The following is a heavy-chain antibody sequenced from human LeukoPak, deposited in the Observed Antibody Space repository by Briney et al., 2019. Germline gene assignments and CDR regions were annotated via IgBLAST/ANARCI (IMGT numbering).Heavy chain of an antibody. D-gene: IGHD3-10*01. Sequence: GGSLRLSCAASGFTFSSYAMHWVRQAPGKGLEWVAVISYDGSNKYYADSVKGRFTISRDNSKNTLYLQMNSLRAGDTAVYYCARDSLGDPTYYFDYRGQGTLVTVSS. V-gene: IGHV3-30*04. CDR1: GFTFSSYA. CDR2: ISYDGSNK. CDR3: ARDSLGDPTYYFDY. J-gene: IGHJ4*02.